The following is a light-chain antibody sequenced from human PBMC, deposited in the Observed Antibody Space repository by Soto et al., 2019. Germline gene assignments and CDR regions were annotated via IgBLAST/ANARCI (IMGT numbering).Light chain of an antibody. J-gene: IGKJ1*01. CDR1: QSVSSSY. CDR3: QQYGSSPRT. Sequence: EIVLTQSPGTLSLSPGERATLSCRASQSVSSSYLAWYQQKPGQAPRLLIYGASSRATGTPDRFSGSGSGTAVTLTISRLEPEDFAVYYGQQYGSSPRTFGQGTQVEIK. CDR2: GAS. V-gene: IGKV3-20*01.